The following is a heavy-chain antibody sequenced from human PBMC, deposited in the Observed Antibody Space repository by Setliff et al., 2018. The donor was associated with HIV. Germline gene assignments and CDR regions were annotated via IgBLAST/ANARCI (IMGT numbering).Heavy chain of an antibody. J-gene: IGHJ3*02. D-gene: IGHD2-8*01. Sequence: PSETLSLTCTVSGGSISSNNYYWGWIRQPPGKGLEWIGSIYYSGSTYYNPSLKSRVTISVDTSKNQFSLKLSSVTAADTAVYYCASKISCTNGVCLDAFDTWGQGTMVTVSS. V-gene: IGHV4-39*07. CDR2: IYYSGST. CDR1: GGSISSNNYY. CDR3: ASKISCTNGVCLDAFDT.